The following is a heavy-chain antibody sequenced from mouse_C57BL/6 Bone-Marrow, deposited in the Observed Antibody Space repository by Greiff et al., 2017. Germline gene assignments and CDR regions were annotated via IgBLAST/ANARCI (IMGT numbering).Heavy chain of an antibody. V-gene: IGHV1-53*01. CDR3: ARWGYGNYGAWFAY. Sequence: VQLQQSGTELVKPGASVKLSCKASGYTFTSYWMHWVKQRPGQGLEWIGNINPSNGGTNYNEKFKSKATLTVDKSSSTAYMQLSSLTSEDSAVYYCARWGYGNYGAWFAYWGQGTLVTVSA. J-gene: IGHJ3*01. CDR1: GYTFTSYW. D-gene: IGHD2-10*02. CDR2: INPSNGGT.